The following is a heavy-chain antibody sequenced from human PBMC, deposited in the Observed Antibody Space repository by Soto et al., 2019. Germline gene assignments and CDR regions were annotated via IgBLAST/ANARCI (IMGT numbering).Heavy chain of an antibody. J-gene: IGHJ5*02. D-gene: IGHD3-10*01. CDR3: ARTRGVFPRVTYNWFDP. CDR1: GYSFSGYY. CDR2: IKPNSGGT. Sequence: QVQLVQSGAEVKKPGASVKVSCKASGYSFSGYYMNWVRQAPGQGLEWMGWIKPNSGGTDYAQKFQGRVTMTRDTSISTADMELRGLRYDDTAVYYCARTRGVFPRVTYNWFDPWGQGTLVTVSS. V-gene: IGHV1-2*02.